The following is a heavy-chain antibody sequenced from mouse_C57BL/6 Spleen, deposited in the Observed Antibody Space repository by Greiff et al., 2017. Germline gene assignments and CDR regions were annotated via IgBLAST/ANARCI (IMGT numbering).Heavy chain of an antibody. CDR3: AREELGRARDY. J-gene: IGHJ4*01. Sequence: VQLQQPGAELVKPGASVKLSCKASGYTFTSYWMHWVKQRPGQGLEWIGMIHPNSGSTNYNEKFKSKATLTVDKSSSTAYMQLSSLTSEDSAVYYCAREELGRARDYWGQGTAVTVSS. CDR1: GYTFTSYW. CDR2: IHPNSGST. V-gene: IGHV1-64*01. D-gene: IGHD4-1*01.